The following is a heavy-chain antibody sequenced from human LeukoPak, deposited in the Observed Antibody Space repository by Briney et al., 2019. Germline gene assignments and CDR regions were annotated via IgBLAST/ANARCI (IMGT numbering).Heavy chain of an antibody. CDR3: AKPSRLYFDY. CDR2: ISGSGGST. CDR1: GFTLSSYA. Sequence: GSLRLSCAASGFTLSSYAMSWGRPAPGEGREWVSAISGSGGSTYYADSVKGRFTISRDNSKNTLYLQMNSLRAEDTAVYYCAKPSRLYFDYWGQGTLVTVSS. J-gene: IGHJ4*02. V-gene: IGHV3-23*01.